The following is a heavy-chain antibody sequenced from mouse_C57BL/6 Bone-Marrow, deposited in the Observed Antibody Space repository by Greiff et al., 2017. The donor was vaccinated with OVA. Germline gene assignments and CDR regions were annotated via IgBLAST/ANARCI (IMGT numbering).Heavy chain of an antibody. J-gene: IGHJ3*01. D-gene: IGHD2-3*01. Sequence: EVKLQESGAELVKPGASVKLSCTASGFNIKDYYMHWVKQRTEQGLEWIGRIDPEDGETKYAPKFQGKATITADTSSNTAYLQLSSLTSEDTAVYYCAIDGYWFAYWGQGTLVTVSA. CDR3: AIDGYWFAY. V-gene: IGHV14-2*01. CDR2: IDPEDGET. CDR1: GFNIKDYY.